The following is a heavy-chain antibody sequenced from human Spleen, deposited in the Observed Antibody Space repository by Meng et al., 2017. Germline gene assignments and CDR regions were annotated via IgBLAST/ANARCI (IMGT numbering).Heavy chain of an antibody. J-gene: IGHJ3*02. CDR1: GDSVSSNSAA. V-gene: IGHV6-1*01. CDR3: ARHLRWYSWNDGGFDI. CDR2: TYYRSKWFN. D-gene: IGHD1-20*01. Sequence: SQTLSLTCAISGDSVSSNSAAWSWIRLSPSRGLEWLGRTYYRSKWFNDYAISVKSRITISSDTSKNQFSLQLKSVTPEDTAVYYCARHLRWYSWNDGGFDIWGQGTMVTVSS.